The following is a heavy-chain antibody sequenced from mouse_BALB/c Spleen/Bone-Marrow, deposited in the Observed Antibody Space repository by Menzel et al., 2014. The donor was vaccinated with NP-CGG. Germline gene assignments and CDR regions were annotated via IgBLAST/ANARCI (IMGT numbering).Heavy chain of an antibody. Sequence: EVKLVESGPSLVKPSQTLFLTCSVTGDFITSGYWNWIRKFPGNKLEYMGYISHSGSTYYSPSLKSRISITRDTSKKQYYLQLNSVTAEDTAAYCCATYDVYCFDYWGQGTTRTVSS. D-gene: IGHD2-3*01. CDR1: GDFITSGY. CDR2: ISHSGST. CDR3: ATYDVYCFDY. J-gene: IGHJ2*01. V-gene: IGHV3-8*02.